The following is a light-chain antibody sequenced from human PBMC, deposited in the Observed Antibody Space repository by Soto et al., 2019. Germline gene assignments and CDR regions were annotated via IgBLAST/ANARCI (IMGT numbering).Light chain of an antibody. Sequence: QLVLTQSPSASASLGASVKLTCTLSSGHSSYAIAWHQQQPEKGPRYLMKLSSDGSHSKGDGIPDRFSGSSSGAERYLTISRLKSEDEADYYCQTWDTGARVVFGGGTKLTV. CDR1: SGHSSYA. CDR2: LSSDGSH. J-gene: IGLJ2*01. V-gene: IGLV4-69*01. CDR3: QTWDTGARVV.